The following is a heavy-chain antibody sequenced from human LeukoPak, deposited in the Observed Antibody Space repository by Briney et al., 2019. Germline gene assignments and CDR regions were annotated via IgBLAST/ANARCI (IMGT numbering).Heavy chain of an antibody. D-gene: IGHD3-22*01. J-gene: IGHJ4*02. V-gene: IGHV3-23*01. CDR1: GFTFSNYA. CDR3: AIDPPTVMIDS. CDR2: ISGSGDVA. Sequence: PGGSLRLSCAASGFTFSNYAMSWVRQAPGKGLEGVSAISGSGDVAHYTDSVKGRFTISRDNSKNTVYLQMNGLRADDTAVYYCAIDPPTVMIDSWGQGTLVSVSS.